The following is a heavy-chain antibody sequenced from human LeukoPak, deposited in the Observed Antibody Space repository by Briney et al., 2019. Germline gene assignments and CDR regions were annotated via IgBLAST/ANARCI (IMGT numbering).Heavy chain of an antibody. CDR2: IKSKAGGGTT. J-gene: IGHJ4*02. V-gene: IGHV3-15*01. CDR3: TTDRESIAARLGTWDH. D-gene: IGHD6-6*01. CDR1: GFTFSNAW. Sequence: PGGSLRLSCAASGFTFSNAWMTWVRQAPGKGLEWVGRIKSKAGGGTTDYSVPAQGRFTISRDDSKNMLYLQMNSLKTEDTAVYYCTTDRESIAARLGTWDHWGQGTLVTVSS.